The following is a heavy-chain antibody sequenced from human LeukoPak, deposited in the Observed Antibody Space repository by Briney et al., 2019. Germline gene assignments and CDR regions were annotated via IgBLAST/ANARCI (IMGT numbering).Heavy chain of an antibody. D-gene: IGHD6-13*01. V-gene: IGHV4-31*03. CDR3: ARSPVGYSSSWYWFDP. Sequence: SETLSLTCTVSGGSISSGGYYWSWIRQHPGKGLEWIGYIYYSGSTYYNPSLKSRVTISVDTSKNQFSLKLSSATAADTAVYYCARSPVGYSSSWYWFDPWGQGTLVTVSS. CDR2: IYYSGST. CDR1: GGSISSGGYY. J-gene: IGHJ5*02.